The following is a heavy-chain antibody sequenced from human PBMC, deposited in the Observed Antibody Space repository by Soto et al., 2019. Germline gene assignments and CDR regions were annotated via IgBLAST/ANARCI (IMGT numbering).Heavy chain of an antibody. CDR2: VYHSWST. Sequence: SWTLAIACAACGGPISIKYGTWIWQPPGKGLEWIGYVYHSWSTNYNPSLKSRVTISEATRKSQCSRKVNSMTAADTAVYYFQADGGVADSGYTLDYW. D-gene: IGHD6-13*01. J-gene: IGHJ4*01. V-gene: IGHV4-59*01. CDR1: GGPISIKY. CDR3: QADGGVADSGYTLDY.